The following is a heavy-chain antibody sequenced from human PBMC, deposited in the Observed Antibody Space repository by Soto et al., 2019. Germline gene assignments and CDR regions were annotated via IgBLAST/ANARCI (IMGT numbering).Heavy chain of an antibody. D-gene: IGHD2-2*01. CDR2: IIPIFGTA. CDR1: GGTFSSYA. CDR3: AREGTVPAATNYYYYYGMDV. J-gene: IGHJ6*02. Sequence: SVKVSCKASGGTFSSYAISWVRQAPGQGLEWMGGIIPIFGTANYAQKFQGRVTITADKSTSTAYMELSSLRSEDTAVYYCAREGTVPAATNYYYYYGMDVWGQRTTVTVSS. V-gene: IGHV1-69*06.